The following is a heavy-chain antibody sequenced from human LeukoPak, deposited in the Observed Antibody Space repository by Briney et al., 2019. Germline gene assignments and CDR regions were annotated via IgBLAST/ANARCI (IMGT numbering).Heavy chain of an antibody. CDR3: ARIRRYDYDGFRPGWVYWYFDV. V-gene: IGHV4-59*01. Sequence: SETLSLTCSVSGGSISGYYWSWIRQPPGKGLEGIGFIYYNGSTNYNPSLKSRITISVDASENQFSLKLNSVTAADTAIFYCARIRRYDYDGFRPGWVYWYFDVWGRGTLVTVSS. CDR1: GGSISGYY. J-gene: IGHJ2*01. CDR2: IYYNGST. D-gene: IGHD4-23*01.